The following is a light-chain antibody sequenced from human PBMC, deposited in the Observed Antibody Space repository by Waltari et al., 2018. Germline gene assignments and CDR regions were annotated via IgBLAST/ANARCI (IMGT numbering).Light chain of an antibody. CDR1: SRDLGTYNY. CDR2: DVS. V-gene: IGLV2-14*03. Sequence: QSALTQPASVSGSPGQSITISCTGTSRDLGTYNYVSWYQQHPGKSPKLLIYDVSYRPSGVSYRFSGSKSGNTASLTISGLQAEDEADYYCSSYITTNTLELFGGGTSLTVL. J-gene: IGLJ3*02. CDR3: SSYITTNTLEL.